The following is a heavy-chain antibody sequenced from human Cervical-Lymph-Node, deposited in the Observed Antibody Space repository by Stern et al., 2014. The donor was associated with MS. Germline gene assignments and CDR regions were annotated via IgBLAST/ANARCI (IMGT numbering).Heavy chain of an antibody. CDR1: GYDFTGFF. CDR2: LNPNSDDP. D-gene: IGHD2/OR15-2a*01. CDR3: AREATRIIVGIDY. Sequence: VHLGESGAKMKKPGASVRVSCKASGYDFTGFFIHWVRQVPGQGLEWMGRLNPNSDDPTDAQNFQDRVTLTRDTSIGTAYLELSRLTSADTAVYYCAREATRIIVGIDYWGQGTPVTVSS. V-gene: IGHV1-2*06. J-gene: IGHJ4*02.